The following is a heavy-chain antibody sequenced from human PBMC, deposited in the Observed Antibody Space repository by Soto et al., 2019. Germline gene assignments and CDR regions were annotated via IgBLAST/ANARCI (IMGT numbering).Heavy chain of an antibody. Sequence: PSETLSLTCLVPGASMSGLYRRWIRKFAGKGLEWIGRIYATGTTDYNPSLKSRVMMSVDTSKKQFSLKLRSVTAADTAVYYCVRDGTKTVRDWFDPWGQGISVTVSS. J-gene: IGHJ5*02. CDR2: IYATGTT. V-gene: IGHV4-4*07. CDR1: GASMSGLY. D-gene: IGHD1-1*01. CDR3: VRDGTKTVRDWFDP.